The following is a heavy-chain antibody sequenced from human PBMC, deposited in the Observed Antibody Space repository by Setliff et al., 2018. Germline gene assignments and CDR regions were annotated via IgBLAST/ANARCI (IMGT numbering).Heavy chain of an antibody. Sequence: HPGGSLRLSCAASGFTVSSNYMSWVRQAPGKGLEWVSVIYSGGSTYYADSVKGRFTISRDNSKNTLYLQMNSLRAEDTAVYYCARLAVVNFYGMDVWGQGTTVTVSS. CDR2: IYSGGST. CDR1: GFTVSSNY. V-gene: IGHV3-53*01. J-gene: IGHJ6*02. CDR3: ARLAVVNFYGMDV. D-gene: IGHD2-15*01.